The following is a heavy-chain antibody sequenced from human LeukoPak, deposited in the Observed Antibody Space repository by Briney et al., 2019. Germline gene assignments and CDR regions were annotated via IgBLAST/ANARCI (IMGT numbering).Heavy chain of an antibody. CDR3: ARVVGATEYFQH. J-gene: IGHJ1*01. D-gene: IGHD1-26*01. CDR2: IYYSGST. V-gene: IGHV4-39*07. Sequence: SETLSLTCTVSGGSISSNSYYWGWIRQPPGKGLEWIGSIYYSGSTYYNPSLKSRVTISVDTSKNQFSLKLSSVTAADTAVYYCARVVGATEYFQHWGQGTLVTVSS. CDR1: GGSISSNSYY.